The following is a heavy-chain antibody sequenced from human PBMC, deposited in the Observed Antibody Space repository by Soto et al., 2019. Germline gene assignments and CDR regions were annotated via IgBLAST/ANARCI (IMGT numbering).Heavy chain of an antibody. CDR1: GDSISRGDYY. V-gene: IGHV4-30-4*08. Sequence: PSETLSLTCTVSGDSISRGDYYWSWIRQVPGKGLEWIGHIRYSGNTYYNPSLKSRVTISVDTSKNQFSLKLSSVIAADTALYYCARDLGHCSSISCFFDYWGQGTLVTVSS. J-gene: IGHJ4*02. D-gene: IGHD2-2*01. CDR2: IRYSGNT. CDR3: ARDLGHCSSISCFFDY.